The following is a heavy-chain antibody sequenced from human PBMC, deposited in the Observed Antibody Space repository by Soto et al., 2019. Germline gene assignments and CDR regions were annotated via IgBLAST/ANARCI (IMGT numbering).Heavy chain of an antibody. Sequence: QLQLQESGPGLVKPSETLSLTCTVSGGSISSSSYYWGWIRQPPGKGLEWIGSIYYIGNTYYNPSLKSRVTISVDTSKNQFSLKLSSVTAADTAVYYCAKNVVVPAPAAFDIWGQGTMVTVSS. V-gene: IGHV4-39*01. J-gene: IGHJ3*02. D-gene: IGHD2-2*01. CDR1: GGSISSSSYY. CDR3: AKNVVVPAPAAFDI. CDR2: IYYIGNT.